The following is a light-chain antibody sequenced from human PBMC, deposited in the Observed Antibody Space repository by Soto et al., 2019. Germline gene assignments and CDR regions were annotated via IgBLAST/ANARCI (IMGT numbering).Light chain of an antibody. V-gene: IGKV1-39*01. J-gene: IGKJ1*01. CDR1: QSISSY. CDR2: AAS. Sequence: DLQMTQSPSSLSASVGDRVTITCRASQSISSYLNWYQQKPGKAPKLLIYAASSLQSGVPSRFSGSGSGTDFTLTISSLQPEDFATYYCQQSYSTFWTFGQGTKVDIK. CDR3: QQSYSTFWT.